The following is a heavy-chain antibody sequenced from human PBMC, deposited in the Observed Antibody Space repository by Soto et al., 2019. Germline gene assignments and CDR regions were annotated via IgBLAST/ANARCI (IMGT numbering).Heavy chain of an antibody. CDR1: GGTFTSYY. Sequence: GGAVEISCKAGGGTFTSYYMHWVRHAPVQGLEWMGLINPSGGSTSYAQKFQCRVTMSRDTSTSTVYMELSSLRSEDTALYYCARDEAWGGHEPKGGNFDNWGQGALV. V-gene: IGHV1-46*03. CDR3: ARDEAWGGHEPKGGNFDN. CDR2: INPSGGST. D-gene: IGHD3-16*01. J-gene: IGHJ4*03.